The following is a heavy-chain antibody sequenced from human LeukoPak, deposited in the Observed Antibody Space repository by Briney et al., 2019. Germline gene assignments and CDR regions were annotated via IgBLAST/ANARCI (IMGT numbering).Heavy chain of an antibody. CDR2: INSDGSST. V-gene: IGHV3-74*01. Sequence: QPGGSLRLSCAASGFTFSSYWMHWVPQAPGKGLVWVSRINSDGSSTSYADSVKGRFTISRDNAKSTLYLQMNSLRAEDSAVYYCAREGRDFWSGYRLRFDYYYYGMDVWGQGTTVTVSS. CDR1: GFTFSSYW. J-gene: IGHJ6*02. D-gene: IGHD3-3*01. CDR3: AREGRDFWSGYRLRFDYYYYGMDV.